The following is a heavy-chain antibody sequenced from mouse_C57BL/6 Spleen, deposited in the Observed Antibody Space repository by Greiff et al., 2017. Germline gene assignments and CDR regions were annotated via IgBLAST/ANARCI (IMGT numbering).Heavy chain of an antibody. V-gene: IGHV1-59*01. J-gene: IGHJ2*01. CDR1: GYTFTSYW. CDR2: TDPSDSYT. CDR3: ARFDYDALDY. D-gene: IGHD2-4*01. Sequence: QVQLQQPGAELVRPGTSVKLSCKASGYTFTSYWMHWVKQRPGQGLEWIGVTDPSDSYTNYNQKFKGKSTLTVDKSSSTAYMQLSSLTSEDSAVYYCARFDYDALDYWGQGTTLTVSS.